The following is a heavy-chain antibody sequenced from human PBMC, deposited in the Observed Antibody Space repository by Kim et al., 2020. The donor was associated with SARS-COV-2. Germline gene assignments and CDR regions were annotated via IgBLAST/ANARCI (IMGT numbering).Heavy chain of an antibody. J-gene: IGHJ5*02. CDR3: ARVRLTGDDSSGYYSP. D-gene: IGHD3-22*01. CDR1: GGSFSGYY. V-gene: IGHV4-34*01. Sequence: SETLSLTCAVYGGSFSGYYWSWIRQPPGKGLEWIGEINHSGSTNYNPSLKSRVTISVDTSKNQFSLKLSSVTAADTAVYYCARVRLTGDDSSGYYSPWGQGTLVTVSS. CDR2: INHSGST.